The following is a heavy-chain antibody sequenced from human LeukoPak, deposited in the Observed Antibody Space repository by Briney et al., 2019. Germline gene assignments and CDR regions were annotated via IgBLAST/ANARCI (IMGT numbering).Heavy chain of an antibody. CDR1: GYTFTGYF. CDR3: ARDFYGSRPGAFDY. V-gene: IGHV1-2*06. J-gene: IGHJ4*02. D-gene: IGHD3-10*01. CDR2: INPNSAAS. Sequence: ASVKVSCKASGYTFTGYFMHWVRQAPGQGLEWMGQINPNSAASHYAQKFQDRVTMTSDTSINMAYMELRSLRSDDTAVYYCARDFYGSRPGAFDYWGQGTLITVSS.